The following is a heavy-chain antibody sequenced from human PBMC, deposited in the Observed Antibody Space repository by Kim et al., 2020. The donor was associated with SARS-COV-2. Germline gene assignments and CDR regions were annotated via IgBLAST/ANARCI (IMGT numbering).Heavy chain of an antibody. CDR2: IKQDGSEK. Sequence: GGSLRLSCAASGFTFSSYWMSWVRQAPGKGLEWVANIKQDGSEKYYVDSVKGRFTISRDNAKNSLYLQMNSLRAEDTAVYYCARDRDHGPYYYYGMDVWPRDHGHRLL. CDR3: ARDRDHGPYYYYGMDV. J-gene: IGHJ6*02. CDR1: GFTFSSYW. V-gene: IGHV3-7*01.